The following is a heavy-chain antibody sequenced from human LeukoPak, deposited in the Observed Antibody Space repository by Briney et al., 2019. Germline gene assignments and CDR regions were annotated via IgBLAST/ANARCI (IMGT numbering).Heavy chain of an antibody. CDR1: GGSISSSNW. Sequence: YPSGTLSLTCAVSGGSISSSNWWSWVRQPPGKGLEWIGEIYHSGSTNYNPSLKSRVTISVDKSKNQFSLKLSSVTAADTAVYYCARDRGIVGATRGFDYWGQGTLVTVSS. V-gene: IGHV4-4*02. CDR3: ARDRGIVGATRGFDY. D-gene: IGHD1-26*01. CDR2: IYHSGST. J-gene: IGHJ4*02.